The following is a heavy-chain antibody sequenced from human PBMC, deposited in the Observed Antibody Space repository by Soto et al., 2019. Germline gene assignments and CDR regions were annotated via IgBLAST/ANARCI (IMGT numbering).Heavy chain of an antibody. CDR1: GGSISSSSYY. Sequence: SETLSLTCTVSGGSISSSSYYWGWIRQPPGKGLEWIGSIYYSGSTYYNPSLKSRVTISVDTSKNQFSLKLSSVTAADTAVYYCAETGTTSWFDPWGQGTLVTVSS. J-gene: IGHJ5*02. D-gene: IGHD1-7*01. CDR2: IYYSGST. CDR3: AETGTTSWFDP. V-gene: IGHV4-39*01.